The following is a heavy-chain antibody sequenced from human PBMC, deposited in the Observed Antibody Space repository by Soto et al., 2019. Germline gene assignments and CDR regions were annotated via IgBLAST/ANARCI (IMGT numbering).Heavy chain of an antibody. CDR2: IYYSGST. Sequence: SDTLSLTCTFADFSTRSSSCYWGWIRQPPGKGLEWIGSIYYSGSTHYNPSLKSRVTISVDTSKNQFSLKLSSVTAADTAVYYCARDLGYYDSSGYYSPSYNWFDPWGQGNLVTVSS. D-gene: IGHD3-22*01. V-gene: IGHV4-39*07. CDR1: DFSTRSSSCY. J-gene: IGHJ5*02. CDR3: ARDLGYYDSSGYYSPSYNWFDP.